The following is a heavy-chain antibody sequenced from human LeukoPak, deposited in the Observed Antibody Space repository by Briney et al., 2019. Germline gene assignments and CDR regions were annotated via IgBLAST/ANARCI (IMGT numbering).Heavy chain of an antibody. CDR2: VYYDGST. CDR3: ASPGYCSGSICYSGYFQH. CDR1: GFTVSTNY. V-gene: IGHV3-53*01. J-gene: IGHJ1*01. D-gene: IGHD2-15*01. Sequence: GGSLRLSCAASGFTVSTNYMNWVRQAPGKGLEWVSVVYYDGSTYYADSVKGRFTISRDSSKNTLYLQMNGLRVEDTAVYYCASPGYCSGSICYSGYFQHWGQGTLVTVSS.